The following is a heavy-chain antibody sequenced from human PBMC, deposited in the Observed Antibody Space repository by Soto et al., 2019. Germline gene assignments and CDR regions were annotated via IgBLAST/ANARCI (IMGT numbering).Heavy chain of an antibody. D-gene: IGHD3-10*01. J-gene: IGHJ6*02. CDR2: IYPGDSDT. Sequence: GESLKISCKGSGYSFTSYWIGWVRQMPGKGLEWMGIIYPGDSDTRYSPSFQGQVTISADKSISTAYLQWSSLKASDTAMYYCARPTMVRGDPYGMDVWGQGTTVTVSS. V-gene: IGHV5-51*01. CDR1: GYSFTSYW. CDR3: ARPTMVRGDPYGMDV.